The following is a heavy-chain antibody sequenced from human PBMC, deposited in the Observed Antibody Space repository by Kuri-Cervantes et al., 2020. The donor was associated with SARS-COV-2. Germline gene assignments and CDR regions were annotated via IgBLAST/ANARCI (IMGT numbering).Heavy chain of an antibody. CDR2: INPMFHKA. J-gene: IGHJ4*02. CDR1: GGALSSYP. V-gene: IGHV1-69*05. D-gene: IGHD2-21*01. Sequence: SVKVSCKASGGALSSYPLSWVRQAPGQGLEWMGEINPMFHKANFAEEFQGRVTLTTDESTSTAYMELSSLTSQDTAVYYCARDEGKGGHCLGHWGQGTLVTVSS. CDR3: ARDEGKGGHCLGH.